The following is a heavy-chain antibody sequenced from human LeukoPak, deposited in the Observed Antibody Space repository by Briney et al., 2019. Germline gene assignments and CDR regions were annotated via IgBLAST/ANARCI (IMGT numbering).Heavy chain of an antibody. CDR1: GFTFSSHA. Sequence: QPGGSLRLSCAASGFTFSSHAMNWVRQAPGKGLEWVSAISASGDSTYYADSVKGRFTISRDNSKNTLYLQMNSLRAEDTAVYYCAKVPYGSGSSKRYFDYWGQGTLVTVSS. CDR3: AKVPYGSGSSKRYFDY. D-gene: IGHD3-10*01. J-gene: IGHJ4*02. CDR2: ISASGDST. V-gene: IGHV3-23*01.